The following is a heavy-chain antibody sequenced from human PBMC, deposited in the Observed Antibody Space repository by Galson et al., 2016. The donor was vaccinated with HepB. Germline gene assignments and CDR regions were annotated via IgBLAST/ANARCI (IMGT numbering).Heavy chain of an antibody. CDR1: GFTFSTHE. CDR3: TRRWLRSDDY. Sequence: SLRLSCAASGFTFSTHEMNWVRQAPGKGLEWVSFTTWSGTIVHYAESVKGRFTISRDNDQNLLYLQMNSLRVDDTAVYYCTRRWLRSDDYWGQGTLVTVSS. J-gene: IGHJ4*02. CDR2: TTWSGTIV. D-gene: IGHD4-23*01. V-gene: IGHV3-48*03.